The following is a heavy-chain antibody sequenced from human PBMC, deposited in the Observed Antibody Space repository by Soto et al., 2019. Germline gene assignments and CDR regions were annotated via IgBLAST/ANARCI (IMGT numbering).Heavy chain of an antibody. CDR1: GYTFTSYA. J-gene: IGHJ4*02. D-gene: IGHD2-15*01. V-gene: IGHV1-3*01. CDR2: INAGNGNT. CDR3: ARYCSGGSCYYGIDY. Sequence: ASVKVSCKASGYTFTSYAMHWVRQAPGQRLEWMGWINAGNGNTKYSQKFQGRVTITRDTSASTAYMELSSLRSEDTAVYYCARYCSGGSCYYGIDYWGQGTLVTVSS.